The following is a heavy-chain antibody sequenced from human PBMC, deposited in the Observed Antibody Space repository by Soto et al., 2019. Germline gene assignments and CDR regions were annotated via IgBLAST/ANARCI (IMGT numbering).Heavy chain of an antibody. CDR1: GGTFSSYT. D-gene: IGHD6-13*01. V-gene: IGHV1-69*02. CDR2: IIPILGIA. J-gene: IGHJ1*01. Sequence: QVLLVQSGAEVKKPGSSVKVSCKASGGTFSSYTISGVRQAPGQGLEWMGRIIPILGIANYAQKFQGRVTITADKSTSTAYMELSRLRSEDTAVYYCATLAAAGIRHWGQGTLVTVSS. CDR3: ATLAAAGIRH.